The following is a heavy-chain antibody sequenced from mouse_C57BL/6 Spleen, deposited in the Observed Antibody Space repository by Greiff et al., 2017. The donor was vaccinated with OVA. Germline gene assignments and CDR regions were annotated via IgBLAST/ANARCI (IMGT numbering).Heavy chain of an antibody. CDR2: IYPSDSET. J-gene: IGHJ2*01. V-gene: IGHV1-61*01. CDR3: ARTTGVARYFDY. D-gene: IGHD1-1*01. CDR1: GYTFTSYW. Sequence: QVQLQQPGAELVRPGSSVKLSCKASGYTFTSYWMDWVKQRPGQGLEWIGNIYPSDSETHYNQKFKDKATLTVDKSSSTAYMQLSSLTSEDSAVYYCARTTGVARYFDYWGQGTTLTVSS.